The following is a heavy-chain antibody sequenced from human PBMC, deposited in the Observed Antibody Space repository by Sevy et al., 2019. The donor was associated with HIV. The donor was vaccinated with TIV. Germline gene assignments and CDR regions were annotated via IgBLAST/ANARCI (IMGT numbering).Heavy chain of an antibody. CDR1: GFTFNIYS. CDR2: LSFGCGKI. CDR3: AREGCTKPHDY. D-gene: IGHD2-8*01. V-gene: IGHV3-23*01. J-gene: IGHJ4*02. Sequence: GGSLRLSCAASGFTFNIYSMSWVRQTPGKGLEWVATLSFGCGKIKHADSVKGRFTMSRDDSKNAVYLQMNNLRVEDTAIYYCAREGCTKPHDYWGQGTLVTVSS.